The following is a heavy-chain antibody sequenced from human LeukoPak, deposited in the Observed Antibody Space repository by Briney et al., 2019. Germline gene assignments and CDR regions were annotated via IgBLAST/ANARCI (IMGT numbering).Heavy chain of an antibody. Sequence: PSETLSLTCAVSGGSISSGGYSWSWIRQPPGKGLEWIGYIYHSGSTYYNPSLKSRVTISVDRSKNQFSLKLSSVTAADTAVYYCARVYGSGPGVWFDPWGQGTLVTVSS. D-gene: IGHD3-10*01. CDR3: ARVYGSGPGVWFDP. V-gene: IGHV4-30-2*01. CDR1: GGSISSGGYS. J-gene: IGHJ5*02. CDR2: IYHSGST.